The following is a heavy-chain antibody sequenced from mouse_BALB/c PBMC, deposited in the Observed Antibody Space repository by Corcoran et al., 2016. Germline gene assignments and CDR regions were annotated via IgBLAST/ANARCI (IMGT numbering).Heavy chain of an antibody. J-gene: IGHJ2*01. V-gene: IGHV14-1*02. Sequence: EVQLQQSGAELVRPGALVKLSCKASGFNIKDYYMHWVKQRPEQGLEWSGWIDPENGNTIYDPKFQGKASITADTSSNTAYLQRRSLTSEDTAVDYGARTRYYMVNGGQGTAPAVSS. D-gene: IGHD1-1*01. CDR3: ARTRYYMVN. CDR2: IDPENGNT. CDR1: GFNIKDYY.